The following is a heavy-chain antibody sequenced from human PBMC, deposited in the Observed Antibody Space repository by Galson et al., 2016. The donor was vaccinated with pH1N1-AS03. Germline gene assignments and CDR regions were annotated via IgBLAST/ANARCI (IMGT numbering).Heavy chain of an antibody. J-gene: IGHJ4*02. Sequence: SLRLSYAASGFTFSTYGMHWVRQAPGKGLEWVADVSSDGSNKYYADSVKGRFTISRDNSKNTLYLQMNSLSAADTAVYYCARDLSYGDYYPYWGQGTLVTVSS. V-gene: IGHV3-30*03. D-gene: IGHD4-17*01. CDR1: GFTFSTYG. CDR3: ARDLSYGDYYPY. CDR2: VSSDGSNK.